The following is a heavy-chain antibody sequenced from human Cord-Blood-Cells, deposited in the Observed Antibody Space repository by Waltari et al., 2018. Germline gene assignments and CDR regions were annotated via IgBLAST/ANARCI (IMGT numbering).Heavy chain of an antibody. V-gene: IGHV4-59*10. CDR3: ARGQRAEAAFDY. Sequence: QVQLQQWGAGLLKPSETLSLTCAVYGGSISSYYWSWIRQPAGKGLEWIGRIYTSGSTNYNPSLKSRVTMSVDTSKNQFSLKLSSVTAADTAVYYCARGQRAEAAFDYWGQGTLVTVSS. CDR1: GGSISSYY. D-gene: IGHD6-25*01. CDR2: IYTSGST. J-gene: IGHJ4*02.